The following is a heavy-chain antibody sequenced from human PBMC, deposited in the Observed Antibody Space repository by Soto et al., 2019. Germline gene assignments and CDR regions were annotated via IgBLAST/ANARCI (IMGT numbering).Heavy chain of an antibody. J-gene: IGHJ4*02. CDR1: GGSISSGGYY. D-gene: IGHD6-13*01. CDR2: IYYSGST. CDR3: ARSFGGAAAGGFDC. Sequence: QVQLQESGPGLVKPSQTLSLTCTVSGGSISSGGYYWSWIRQHPGKGLEWIGYIYYSGSTYYNPALKRRVSGAVDTSKNPCSRKLSSVTAAGTAVDYCARSFGGAAAGGFDCWGQGTLVTVSS. V-gene: IGHV4-31*03.